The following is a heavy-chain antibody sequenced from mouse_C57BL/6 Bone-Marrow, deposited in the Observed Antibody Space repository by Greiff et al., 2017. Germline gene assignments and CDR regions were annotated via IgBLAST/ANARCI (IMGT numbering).Heavy chain of an antibody. CDR1: GYAISSSG. D-gene: IGHD1-1*01. Sequence: QVQLQQSGPELVKPGASVKISCTASGYAISSSGLNWVQQRPGKGLEWIGRIYPGDGATNNKGKLKGKATLTADKSPSTTYMHLSSLTSDDSAVYFCARSRTTIYYYAMDYWGQGTSVTVSA. CDR3: ARSRTTIYYYAMDY. V-gene: IGHV1-82*01. CDR2: IYPGDGAT. J-gene: IGHJ4*01.